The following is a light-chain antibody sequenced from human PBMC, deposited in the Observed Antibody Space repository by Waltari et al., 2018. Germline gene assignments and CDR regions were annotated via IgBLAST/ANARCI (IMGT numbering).Light chain of an antibody. CDR2: EVT. Sequence: QSALTQPASVSGSPGQSITLSFTGPRLDFGTYHLVSWYQQHPGKAPKLMIYEVTKRPSGVSSRFSASRSGNTASLTISGLQAEDEADYYCCSYNDGPYVFGTGTKVTVL. V-gene: IGLV2-23*02. J-gene: IGLJ1*01. CDR3: CSYNDGPYV. CDR1: RLDFGTYHL.